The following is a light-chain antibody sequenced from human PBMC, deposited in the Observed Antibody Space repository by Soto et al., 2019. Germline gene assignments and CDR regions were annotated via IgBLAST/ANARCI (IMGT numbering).Light chain of an antibody. CDR2: AAS. CDR1: QSISSS. V-gene: IGKV1-17*03. CDR3: LQHNSNPFT. J-gene: IGKJ4*01. Sequence: DIQMTQSPSALSASVGDRVTITCRASQSISSSLDWFQQKPGKAPKRLIYAASSLQSGVPSRFSGSGSGTDFTLTISSLQPEDFATYYCLQHNSNPFTFGGGTKVEIK.